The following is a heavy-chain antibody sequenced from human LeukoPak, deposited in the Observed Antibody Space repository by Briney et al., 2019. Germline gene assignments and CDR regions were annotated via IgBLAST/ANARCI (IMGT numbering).Heavy chain of an antibody. Sequence: SETLSLTCAVYGGSFSGYYWSWIRQPPGKGVEWIGEINHSGSTNYNPSLKSRVTISVDTSKNQFSLKLSSVTAADTAVYYCARGCYVWGSYRYNSEDYWGQGTLVTVSS. D-gene: IGHD3-16*02. CDR2: INHSGST. J-gene: IGHJ4*02. CDR1: GGSFSGYY. V-gene: IGHV4-34*01. CDR3: ARGCYVWGSYRYNSEDY.